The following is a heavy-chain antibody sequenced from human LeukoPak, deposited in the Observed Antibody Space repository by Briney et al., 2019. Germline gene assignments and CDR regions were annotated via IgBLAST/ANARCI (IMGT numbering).Heavy chain of an antibody. D-gene: IGHD2-8*02. J-gene: IGHJ6*03. V-gene: IGHV4-30-4*08. Sequence: PSQTLSLTCTVSGGSISSGDYYWSWIRQPPGKGLEWIGYIYYSGSTYYNPSLKSRVTISVDTSKNQFSLKLSSVTAADTAVYYCARDILLEVYMDVWGKGTTVTVSS. CDR1: GGSISSGDYY. CDR2: IYYSGST. CDR3: ARDILLEVYMDV.